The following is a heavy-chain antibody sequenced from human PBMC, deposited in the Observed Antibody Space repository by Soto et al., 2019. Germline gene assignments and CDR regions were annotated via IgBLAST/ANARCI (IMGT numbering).Heavy chain of an antibody. Sequence: EVQLVESGGGLVQPGESLRLSCAASGFTFDYYWMHWVRQAPGKGLVWVSRIHSDGTSTTYADSVKGRFTISRDNAKNTLSLQMNSLRAEDTVVYYCARGDRGAFDHWGQGTVVTVSS. CDR1: GFTFDYYW. CDR2: IHSDGTST. CDR3: ARGDRGAFDH. D-gene: IGHD1-26*01. V-gene: IGHV3-74*01. J-gene: IGHJ3*01.